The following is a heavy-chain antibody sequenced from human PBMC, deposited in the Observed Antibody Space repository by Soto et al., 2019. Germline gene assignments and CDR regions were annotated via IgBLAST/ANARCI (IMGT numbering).Heavy chain of an antibody. CDR1: GFTFSTYA. Sequence: GGSLRLSCAASGFTFSTYALSWVRQAPGKGLEWVSSISNSGGSTYYADSVKGRFTISRDNSKNTLYLQMNSLRVEDTAVYYCAKGAGSNWFDPWGQGTLVTVSS. J-gene: IGHJ5*02. V-gene: IGHV3-23*01. CDR2: ISNSGGST. D-gene: IGHD6-19*01. CDR3: AKGAGSNWFDP.